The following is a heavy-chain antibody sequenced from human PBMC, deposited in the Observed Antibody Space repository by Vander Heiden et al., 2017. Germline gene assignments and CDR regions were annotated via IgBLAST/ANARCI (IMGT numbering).Heavy chain of an antibody. CDR3: AKDPNWGGGALDY. Sequence: QVQLVESGGGVVQPGRSLRLSCAASGFTFSSYGMHWVRQAPGKGLEWVAGISYDGGNKYYADPVKGRFTNSRDNSKNTLFLQMNSLRAEDTVVYYCAKDPNWGGGALDYWGQGTLVTVSS. CDR1: GFTFSSYG. J-gene: IGHJ4*02. V-gene: IGHV3-30*18. D-gene: IGHD7-27*01. CDR2: ISYDGGNK.